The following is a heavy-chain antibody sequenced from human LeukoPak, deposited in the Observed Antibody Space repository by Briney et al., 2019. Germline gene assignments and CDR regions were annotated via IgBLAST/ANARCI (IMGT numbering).Heavy chain of an antibody. Sequence: GGSLRLSCAASGFTFSSYSMNWVRQAPGKGLEWVSSISSSSSYIYYADSVEGRFTISRDNAKNSLYLQMNSPRAEDTAVYYCARVGFNYDSSGYGYFDYWGQGTLVTVSS. J-gene: IGHJ4*02. V-gene: IGHV3-21*01. D-gene: IGHD3-22*01. CDR1: GFTFSSYS. CDR2: ISSSSSYI. CDR3: ARVGFNYDSSGYGYFDY.